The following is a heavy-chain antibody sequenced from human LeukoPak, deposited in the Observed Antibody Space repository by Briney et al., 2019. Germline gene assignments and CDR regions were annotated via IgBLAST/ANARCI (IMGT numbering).Heavy chain of an antibody. CDR3: AREGIAAAGTLDY. Sequence: PSETLSLTCTVSGGSLSSGGYYWSWIRQPPGKGLERIGYIYHSGSTYYNPSLKSRVTISVDRSKNQFSLKLSSVTAADTAVYYCAREGIAAAGTLDYWGQGTLVTVSS. J-gene: IGHJ4*02. D-gene: IGHD6-13*01. CDR1: GGSLSSGGYY. V-gene: IGHV4-30-2*01. CDR2: IYHSGST.